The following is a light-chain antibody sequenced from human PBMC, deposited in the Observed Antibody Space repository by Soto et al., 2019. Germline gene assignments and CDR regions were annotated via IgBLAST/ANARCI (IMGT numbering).Light chain of an antibody. CDR2: DAS. Sequence: DIQMTQSPSTLSASVGDRVTITCRASQSISSWLAWYQQKPGKAPKLLIYDASSLESGVPSRFSGSGSGTEFTLTISSLQPDDFATYYCQLYNIYSTLGQGTKVDIK. V-gene: IGKV1-5*01. CDR3: QLYNIYST. CDR1: QSISSW. J-gene: IGKJ1*01.